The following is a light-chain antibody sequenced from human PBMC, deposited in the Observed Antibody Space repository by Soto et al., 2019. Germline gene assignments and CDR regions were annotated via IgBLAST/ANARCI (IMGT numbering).Light chain of an antibody. CDR1: EDINSR. Sequence: DIQMTQSPSSVSASVGDRVTISCRASEDINSRLAWYQQKPGNAPKLLIYAAFILQSGVLSRFSGYGSGTDFTLSISSLQPEDFATYYCQQADSFPITFGQGTRLEIK. V-gene: IGKV1-12*01. CDR3: QQADSFPIT. CDR2: AAF. J-gene: IGKJ5*01.